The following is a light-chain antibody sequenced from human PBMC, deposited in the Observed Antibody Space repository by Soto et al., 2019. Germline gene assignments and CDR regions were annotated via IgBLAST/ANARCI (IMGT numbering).Light chain of an antibody. J-gene: IGLJ1*01. CDR3: ATCDGGLTPQWV. V-gene: IGLV1-51*01. Sequence: QSVLSQPPSVSAAPGQRVTISCSGSTSNIGKYYVSWYQQVPGTAPRLLIYDNNQRPSGIPDRFSGSKSGTSATLAITGLQTGDEADYYCATCDGGLTPQWVFGTGTKLTVL. CDR2: DNN. CDR1: TSNIGKYY.